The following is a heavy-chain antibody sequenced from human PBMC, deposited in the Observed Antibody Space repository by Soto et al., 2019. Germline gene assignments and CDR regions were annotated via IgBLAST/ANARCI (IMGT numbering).Heavy chain of an antibody. CDR2: IFPSGTT. CDR3: ARGREFDS. CDR1: VGSLTSGTYS. J-gene: IGHJ4*02. Sequence: SETLSLTCAFSVGSLTSGTYSWNWIRQPPWKGLEWIGYIFPSGTTYYNPSLKSRVSISIDVSKNQFSLNLRSLTAADMAIYYCARGREFDSWGQGTLVSVSS. V-gene: IGHV4-30-2*01.